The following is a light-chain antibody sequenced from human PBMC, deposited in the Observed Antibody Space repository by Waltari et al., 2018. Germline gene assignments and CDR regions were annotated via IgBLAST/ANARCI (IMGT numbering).Light chain of an antibody. Sequence: EIVMTQSPAPLSVSPGERATLSCRASQSVRNNLVWYQQKPGQAPRLLIYGASTRVTGIPARFSGSGSGTEFTLTIGSLQSEDFAVYYCQQYNNWPPWTFGQGTKVEIK. CDR2: GAS. CDR3: QQYNNWPPWT. V-gene: IGKV3-15*01. J-gene: IGKJ1*01. CDR1: QSVRNN.